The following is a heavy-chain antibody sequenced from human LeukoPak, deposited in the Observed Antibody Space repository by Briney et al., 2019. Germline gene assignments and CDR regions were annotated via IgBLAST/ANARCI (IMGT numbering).Heavy chain of an antibody. D-gene: IGHD4-17*01. CDR2: ISGSGDRT. CDR1: GVTLRSYA. V-gene: IGHV3-23*01. J-gene: IGHJ6*02. Sequence: GGSLRLSCAASGVTLRSYAMSWVRRAPGKGLEWVSAISGSGDRTYYADSVKGRFSISRDNSKNTLYLQMNSLRAEDTAVYYCAKILDTVTSYYYGMDVWGQGTTVTVSS. CDR3: AKILDTVTSYYYGMDV.